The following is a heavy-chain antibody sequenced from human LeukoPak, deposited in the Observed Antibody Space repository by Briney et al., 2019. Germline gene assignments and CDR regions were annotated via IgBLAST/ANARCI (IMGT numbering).Heavy chain of an antibody. CDR2: ISYDGGNK. CDR3: AKEVYYDSSGYWDY. J-gene: IGHJ4*02. CDR1: GFTFSNYA. V-gene: IGHV3-30-3*01. Sequence: GGSLRLSCAASGFTFSNYAMHWVRQAPGKGLEWVALISYDGGNKYYADSVKGRFTISRDNSKSTLYLQMNSLRAEDTAVYYCAKEVYYDSSGYWDYWGQGTLVTVSS. D-gene: IGHD3-22*01.